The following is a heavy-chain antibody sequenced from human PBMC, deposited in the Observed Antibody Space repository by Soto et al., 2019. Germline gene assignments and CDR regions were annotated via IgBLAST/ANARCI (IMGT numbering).Heavy chain of an antibody. CDR3: APRGGYDPDAFDI. CDR2: FDPEDGET. V-gene: IGHV1-24*01. Sequence: ASVKVSCKASGYTFTSYDINWVRQAPGQGLEWMGGFDPEDGETIYAQKFQGRVTMTEDTSTDTAYMELSSLRSEDTAVYYCAPRGGYDPDAFDIWGQGTMVTVSS. D-gene: IGHD5-12*01. J-gene: IGHJ3*02. CDR1: GYTFTSYD.